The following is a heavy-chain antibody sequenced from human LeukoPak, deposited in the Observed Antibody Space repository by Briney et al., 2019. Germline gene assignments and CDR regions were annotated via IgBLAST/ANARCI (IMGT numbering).Heavy chain of an antibody. J-gene: IGHJ6*02. CDR1: GGSISSYY. CDR2: VDYRRNT. Sequence: PSETLSLTCTISGGSISSYYWSWIRQPPGKGLEWIGYVDYRRNTNYNPSLKSRVTISIDTSKSLFSLKLNSVTAADTAVYYCARVEVGAANRQWYGMDVWGQGTTVTVSS. D-gene: IGHD2-15*01. CDR3: ARVEVGAANRQWYGMDV. V-gene: IGHV4-59*01.